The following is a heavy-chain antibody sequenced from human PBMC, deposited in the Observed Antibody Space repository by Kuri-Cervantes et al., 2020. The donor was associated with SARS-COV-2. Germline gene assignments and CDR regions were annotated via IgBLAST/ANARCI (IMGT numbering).Heavy chain of an antibody. V-gene: IGHV3-74*01. J-gene: IGHJ6*02. CDR1: GFTFSDYW. Sequence: GESLKISCTASGFTFSDYWVHWVHQAPGKGLVWVSRINSDGTDTDYAASVKGRFTISRDNARNTLYLQMNSLGAEDTAVYYCARDWDRLGELYYGMDVWGQGTTVTVSS. D-gene: IGHD3-16*01. CDR2: INSDGTDT. CDR3: ARDWDRLGELYYGMDV.